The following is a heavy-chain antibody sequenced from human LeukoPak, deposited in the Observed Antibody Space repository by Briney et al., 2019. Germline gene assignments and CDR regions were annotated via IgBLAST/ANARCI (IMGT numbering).Heavy chain of an antibody. V-gene: IGHV4-59*08. J-gene: IGHJ4*02. CDR2: IYYSGST. Sequence: SETLSLTCTVSGGSISSYYWSWIRQPPGKGLEWIGYIYYSGSTNYNPSLKSRVTISVDTSKNQFSLKLSSVTAADTAVYYCARLEGDGYNGLDYWGQGTLVTVSS. D-gene: IGHD5-24*01. CDR3: ARLEGDGYNGLDY. CDR1: GGSISSYY.